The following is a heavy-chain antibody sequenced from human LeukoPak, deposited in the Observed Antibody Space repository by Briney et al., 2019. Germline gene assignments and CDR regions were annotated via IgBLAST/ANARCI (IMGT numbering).Heavy chain of an antibody. CDR2: IYYSGST. J-gene: IGHJ4*02. CDR1: GGSFSSGSYY. D-gene: IGHD3-22*01. CDR3: AGSYYDSSGYLFDY. Sequence: SETLSLTCTVSGGSFSSGSYYWSWIRQPPGKGLEWIGYIYYSGSTNYNPSLKSRVTISVDTSKNQFSLKLSSVTAADTAVYYCAGSYYDSSGYLFDYWGQGTLVTVSS. V-gene: IGHV4-61*01.